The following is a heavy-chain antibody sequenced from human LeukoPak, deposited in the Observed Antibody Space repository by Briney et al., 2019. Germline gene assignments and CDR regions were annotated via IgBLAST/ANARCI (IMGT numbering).Heavy chain of an antibody. J-gene: IGHJ4*02. V-gene: IGHV3-23*01. Sequence: PGGSLRLSCAASGFTFSSYAMSWVRQAPGKGQEWVSAISGSGGSTYYADSVKGRFTISRDNSKNTLYLEVISLTAEDTAVYYCAKDDAWLRFGEWSQGTLVTVSS. D-gene: IGHD3-10*01. CDR3: AKDDAWLRFGE. CDR1: GFTFSSYA. CDR2: ISGSGGST.